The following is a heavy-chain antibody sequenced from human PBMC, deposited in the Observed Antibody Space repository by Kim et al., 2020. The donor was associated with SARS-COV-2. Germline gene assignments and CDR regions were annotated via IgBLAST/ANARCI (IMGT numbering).Heavy chain of an antibody. V-gene: IGHV4-34*01. Sequence: SETLSLTCAVYGGSFSGYYWSWIRQPPGKGLEWIGEINHSGSTNYNPSLKSRVTISVDTSKNQFSLKLSSVTAADTAVYYCAVFYYYGMDVWGQGTTVTVSS. CDR1: GGSFSGYY. CDR3: AVFYYYGMDV. CDR2: INHSGST. J-gene: IGHJ6*02.